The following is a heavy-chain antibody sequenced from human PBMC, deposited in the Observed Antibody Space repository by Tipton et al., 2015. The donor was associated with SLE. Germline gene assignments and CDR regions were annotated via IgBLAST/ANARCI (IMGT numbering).Heavy chain of an antibody. CDR3: ARPDYCAGGTCYLD. D-gene: IGHD2-8*02. CDR2: IYYTGTT. V-gene: IGHV4-39*06. Sequence: LRLSCTVSGGSISSSTYYWGWIRQPPGKGLEWVGSIYYTGTTYYTPSLKSRVTISVDTSKNQFALRLGSVTAADTAVYYCARPDYCAGGTCYLDWGQGILVTVSS. CDR1: GGSISSSTYY. J-gene: IGHJ4*02.